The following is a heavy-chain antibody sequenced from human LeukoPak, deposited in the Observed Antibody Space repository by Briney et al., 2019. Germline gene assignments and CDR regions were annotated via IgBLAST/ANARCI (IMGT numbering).Heavy chain of an antibody. J-gene: IGHJ4*02. CDR3: ARDDVAAPYYFDY. Sequence: GSLRLSCAASGFTFSSYGMHWVRQAPGKGLEWVAVIWYDGSNKYYADSVKGRFTISRDNSKNTLYLQMNSLRAEDTAVYYCARDDVAAPYYFDYWGQGTLVTVSS. V-gene: IGHV3-33*01. CDR1: GFTFSSYG. CDR2: IWYDGSNK. D-gene: IGHD6-19*01.